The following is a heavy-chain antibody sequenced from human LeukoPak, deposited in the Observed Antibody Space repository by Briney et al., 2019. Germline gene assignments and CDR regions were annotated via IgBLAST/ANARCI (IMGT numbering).Heavy chain of an antibody. D-gene: IGHD3-3*01. CDR3: ARDRDFWSGYYTDWYFDL. J-gene: IGHJ2*01. CDR2: INPNSGGT. CDR1: GYTFTGYY. V-gene: IGHV1-2*04. Sequence: ASVKVSCKASGYTFTGYYMHWVRQAPGQGLEWMGSINPNSGGTNYAQKFQGWVTMTRDTSISTAYMELSRLRSDDTAVYYCARDRDFWSGYYTDWYFDLWGRGTLVTVSS.